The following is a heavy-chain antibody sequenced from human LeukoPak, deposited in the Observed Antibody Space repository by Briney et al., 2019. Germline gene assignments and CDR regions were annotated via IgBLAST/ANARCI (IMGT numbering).Heavy chain of an antibody. V-gene: IGHV4-34*01. J-gene: IGHJ4*02. D-gene: IGHD3-16*02. CDR1: GGSFSGYY. Sequence: PSETLSLTCAVYGGSFSGYYWSWIRQPPGKGLEWIGEINHSGSTNYNPSLKSRVTISVDTSKNQFSLKLSSVTAADTAVYYCARERITFGGVIAYLDYWGQGTLVTVSS. CDR3: ARERITFGGVIAYLDY. CDR2: INHSGST.